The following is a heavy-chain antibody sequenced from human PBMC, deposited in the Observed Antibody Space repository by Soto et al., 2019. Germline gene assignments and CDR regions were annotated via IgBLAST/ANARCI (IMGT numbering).Heavy chain of an antibody. V-gene: IGHV1-46*01. Sequence: QVQLVQAGAEVKKTGASVKVSCKASGYTFTSYYMHWVRQAPGQGLEWMGIINPSGGSTSYAQKFQGRVTMTRDTSASTVYMELSSLRSEDPAVYYGARHYGSTYYFDYWGQGTLVTVSS. CDR1: GYTFTSYY. CDR2: INPSGGST. CDR3: ARHYGSTYYFDY. J-gene: IGHJ4*02. D-gene: IGHD3-10*01.